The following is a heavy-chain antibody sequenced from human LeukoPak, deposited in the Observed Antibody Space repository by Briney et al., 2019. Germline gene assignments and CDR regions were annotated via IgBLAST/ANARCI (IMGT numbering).Heavy chain of an antibody. Sequence: PGGSLRLSCEASGFAFSTYAMSWVRQAPGKGLQWVSGISSSDGGSYYTGSVEGRFAISRDNSKNTVYPQMNNLRAEDTAVYYCAKCMSESGVCLNFDHWGQGTLVAVSS. CDR1: GFAFSTYA. V-gene: IGHV3-23*01. CDR3: AKCMSESGVCLNFDH. J-gene: IGHJ4*02. D-gene: IGHD2-8*02. CDR2: ISSSDGGS.